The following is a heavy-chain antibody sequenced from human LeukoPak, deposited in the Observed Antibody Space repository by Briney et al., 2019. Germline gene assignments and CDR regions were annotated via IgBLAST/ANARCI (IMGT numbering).Heavy chain of an antibody. D-gene: IGHD3-16*01. J-gene: IGHJ6*03. CDR3: ARRSKPSPGDYYYYYMDV. V-gene: IGHV5-51*01. CDR2: IYPGDSDT. CDR1: GYSFTSYW. Sequence: GESLKISCKGSGYSFTSYWIGWVRQMPGKGLEWMGVIYPGDSDTRYSPSFEGQVTISVDNSISTAYLQWSSLTASDTAMYYRARRSKPSPGDYYYYYMDVWGKGTTVTVSS.